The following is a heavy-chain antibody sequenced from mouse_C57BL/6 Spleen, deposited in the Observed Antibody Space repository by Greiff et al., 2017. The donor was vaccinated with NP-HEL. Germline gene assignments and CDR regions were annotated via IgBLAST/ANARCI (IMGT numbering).Heavy chain of an antibody. CDR1: GFIFSNYW. Sequence: EVKLEESGGGLVQPGGSMKLSCVASGFIFSNYWMNWVRQSPEKGLEWVAQIRLKSDNYATHYAESVKGRFTISRDDSKSSVYLQMNNLRAEDTGIYYCTAFITTVVEPPVWGTGTTVTVSS. CDR2: IRLKSDNYAT. J-gene: IGHJ1*03. D-gene: IGHD1-1*01. CDR3: TAFITTVVEPPV. V-gene: IGHV6-3*01.